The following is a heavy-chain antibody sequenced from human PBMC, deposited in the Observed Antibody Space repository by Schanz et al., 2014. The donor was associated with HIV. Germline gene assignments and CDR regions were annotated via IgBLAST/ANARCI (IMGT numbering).Heavy chain of an antibody. D-gene: IGHD2-2*01. J-gene: IGHJ4*02. CDR2: ISEFGGSA. Sequence: EVQLVESGGGVVQPGGSLRLSCATSGFTFSSLGMSWVRQAPGEGLEWVSGISEFGGSAWYADSVKGRFTISRDNSKNTLYLQMDSLRAEDTALYFCAKSTWVDNCGQGTLVTVSS. V-gene: IGHV3-23*04. CDR3: AKSTWVDN. CDR1: GFTFSSLG.